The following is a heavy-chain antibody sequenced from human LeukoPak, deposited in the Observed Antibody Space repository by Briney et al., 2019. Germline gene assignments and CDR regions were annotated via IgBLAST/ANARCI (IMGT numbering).Heavy chain of an antibody. V-gene: IGHV3-30*18. J-gene: IGHJ4*02. CDR3: AKDYGSSSWYPDYFDY. Sequence: GGSLRLSCAASGFTFSSYGMHWVRQAPGKGLEWVAVISYDGSNKYYADSVKGRFTISRDNSKNTLYLQMNSLSAEDTAVYYCAKDYGSSSWYPDYFDYWGQGTLVTDSS. D-gene: IGHD6-13*01. CDR1: GFTFSSYG. CDR2: ISYDGSNK.